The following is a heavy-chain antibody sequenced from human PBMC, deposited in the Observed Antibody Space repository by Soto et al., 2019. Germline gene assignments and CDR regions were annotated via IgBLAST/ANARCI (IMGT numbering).Heavy chain of an antibody. CDR3: ARGTVDRDWPNDYLDR. V-gene: IGHV4-4*07. D-gene: IGHD2-21*02. Sequence: QLQLQASGPGLVTPSETLSLTCVVSGGDIATYYWRWIRQPAGRGLECLGRLYTTGTVHLTPSFPRRLSVSEDASKKQISLRLTSMTAADSAVYYWARGTVDRDWPNDYLDRWAQGVLVTVSS. J-gene: IGHJ4*02. CDR1: GGDIATYY. CDR2: LYTTGTV.